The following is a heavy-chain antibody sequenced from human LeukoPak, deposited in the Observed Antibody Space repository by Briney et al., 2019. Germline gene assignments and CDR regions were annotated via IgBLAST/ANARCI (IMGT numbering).Heavy chain of an antibody. Sequence: PGGSLRLSCAASGFTFSSYWMSWVRQAPGKGLEWVASIKQDGSEKYYVDSVKGRFTISRDNAKNSLYLQMNSLRAEDTAVYYCARVVGATSGSWFDPWGQGTLVTVSS. CDR1: GFTFSSYW. V-gene: IGHV3-7*01. CDR2: IKQDGSEK. CDR3: ARVVGATSGSWFDP. D-gene: IGHD1-26*01. J-gene: IGHJ5*02.